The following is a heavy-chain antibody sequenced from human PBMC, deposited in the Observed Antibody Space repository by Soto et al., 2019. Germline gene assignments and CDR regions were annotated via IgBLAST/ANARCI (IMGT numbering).Heavy chain of an antibody. CDR3: ARYVNPYDTAVWFDP. V-gene: IGHV4-59*01. D-gene: IGHD3-9*01. Sequence: QVQLQESGPGLVKPSETQSLTCTVSGGSTRNYFWSWIRQPPGKGLEWIGCIYYSGTTNYNSSLKSRVTISLDTSKNQFSLRLRSVTAADTAVYYCARYVNPYDTAVWFDPWGQGTLVTVSS. CDR1: GGSTRNYF. J-gene: IGHJ5*02. CDR2: IYYSGTT.